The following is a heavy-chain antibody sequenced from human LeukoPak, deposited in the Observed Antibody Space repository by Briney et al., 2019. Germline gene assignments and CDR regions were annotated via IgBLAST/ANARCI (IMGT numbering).Heavy chain of an antibody. CDR2: IWYDGTNX. D-gene: IGHD3-10*01. CDR1: GFXFTXYG. J-gene: IGHJ4*02. CDR3: ARDRFGGSYGPSV. V-gene: IGHV3-33*01. Sequence: GKSLRLSCAASGFXFTXYGIXXXXXAPGKGLEWVAVIWYDGTNXYYADSVKGRFTISRDNSKNTVHLQMNSLRAEDTAVYYCARDRFGGSYGPSVWGQGTLVTVSS.